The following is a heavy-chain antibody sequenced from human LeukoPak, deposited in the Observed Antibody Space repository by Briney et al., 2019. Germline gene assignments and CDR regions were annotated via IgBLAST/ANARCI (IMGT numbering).Heavy chain of an antibody. CDR1: GGSISSGGYY. CDR3: ARAAWGGSSSWYPLDY. D-gene: IGHD6-13*01. Sequence: PSQTLSLTCTVSGGSISSGGYYRSWIRQHPGKGLEWIGYIYYSGSTYYNPSLKSRVTTSVDTSKNQFSLKLSSVTAADTAVYYCARAAWGGSSSWYPLDYWGQGTLVTVSS. J-gene: IGHJ4*02. V-gene: IGHV4-31*03. CDR2: IYYSGST.